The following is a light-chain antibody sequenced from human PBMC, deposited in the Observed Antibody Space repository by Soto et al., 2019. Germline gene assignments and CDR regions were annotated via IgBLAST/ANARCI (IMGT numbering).Light chain of an antibody. CDR2: DTS. CDR1: QGIGDT. CDR3: LKDFNYPWT. Sequence: EIVMTQSPATLSVSPGAGAPLSCRASQGIGDTLAWYQHKPGQTPRLLIYDTSTRATGVPTRFSGSRSGAEFTLTINSLQPEDFATYYCLKDFNYPWTFGQGTKVDIK. V-gene: IGKV3-15*01. J-gene: IGKJ1*01.